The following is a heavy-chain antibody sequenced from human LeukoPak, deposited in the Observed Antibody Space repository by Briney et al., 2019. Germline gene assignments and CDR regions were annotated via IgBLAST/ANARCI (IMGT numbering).Heavy chain of an antibody. J-gene: IGHJ4*02. CDR3: AKDRVAAAAPQYYFDY. D-gene: IGHD6-13*01. CDR1: GFTFSSYA. V-gene: IGHV3-30-3*01. Sequence: GGSLRLSCAASGFTFSSYAMHWVRQAPGKGLEWVAVISYDGSNKYYADSVKGRFTIYRDNSKTTLYLRMNSLRAEDTAIYYCAKDRVAAAAPQYYFDYWGQGTLVTVSS. CDR2: ISYDGSNK.